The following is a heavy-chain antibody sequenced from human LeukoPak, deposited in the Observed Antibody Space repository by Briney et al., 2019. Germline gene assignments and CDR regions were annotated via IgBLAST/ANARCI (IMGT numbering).Heavy chain of an antibody. CDR2: TKQDGSEK. J-gene: IGHJ3*01. D-gene: IGHD3-10*01. CDR3: ARGAYYYNSGDAFDV. V-gene: IGHV3-7*01. CDR1: GFPFRSYW. Sequence: PGGSLRLSCAASGFPFRSYWMSWVRQAPGKGLEWVANTKQDGSEKYYVDSVKGRFTISRDNARNSLYLQMNSLRVEDTAVYYCARGAYYYNSGDAFDVWGQGTMVTVSS.